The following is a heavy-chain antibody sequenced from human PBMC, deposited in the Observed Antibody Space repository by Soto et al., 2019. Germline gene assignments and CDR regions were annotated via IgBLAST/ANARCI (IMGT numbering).Heavy chain of an antibody. J-gene: IGHJ6*02. CDR1: GGSISSSSYY. D-gene: IGHD2-21*02. Sequence: SETLSLTCTVSGGSISSSSYYWGWIRQPPGKGLEWIGSIYYSGSTYYNPSLKSRVTISVDTSKNQFSLKLNSVTAADTAVYYCARDLWGYCGADCYPLDVWGQGTTVTVSS. CDR3: ARDLWGYCGADCYPLDV. V-gene: IGHV4-39*07. CDR2: IYYSGST.